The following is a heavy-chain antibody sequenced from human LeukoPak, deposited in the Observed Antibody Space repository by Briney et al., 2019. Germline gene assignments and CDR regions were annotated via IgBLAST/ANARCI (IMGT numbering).Heavy chain of an antibody. D-gene: IGHD3-22*01. Sequence: GGSLRLSCAASGFTFSSYGMHWVRQAPGKGLEWVAVIPYDGSNKYYADSVKGRFTISRDNSKNTLYLQMNSLRAEDTAVYYCAKEQTTYYYDSSGYSFDYWGQGTLVTVSS. CDR1: GFTFSSYG. J-gene: IGHJ4*02. V-gene: IGHV3-30*18. CDR2: IPYDGSNK. CDR3: AKEQTTYYYDSSGYSFDY.